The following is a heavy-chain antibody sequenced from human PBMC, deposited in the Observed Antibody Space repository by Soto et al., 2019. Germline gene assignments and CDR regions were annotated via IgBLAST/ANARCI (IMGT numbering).Heavy chain of an antibody. Sequence: PXGCMRLACSAGGVSLTNYWMHWVRQAPEKGLVWVARVDNEGIYTSYADSVKGRFTISRDNAKNTLYLQMNDLRVEDTAVYYCGSGFEYWGQGRLGTVSS. V-gene: IGHV3-74*01. CDR3: GSGFEY. J-gene: IGHJ4*02. CDR1: GVSLTNYW. CDR2: VDNEGIYT.